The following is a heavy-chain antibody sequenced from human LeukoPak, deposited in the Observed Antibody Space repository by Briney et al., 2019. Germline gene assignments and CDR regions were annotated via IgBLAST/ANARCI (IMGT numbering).Heavy chain of an antibody. CDR2: ISSSSSYI. J-gene: IGHJ6*03. V-gene: IGHV3-21*01. CDR1: GFTFSSYS. Sequence: GSLRLSCAASGFTFSSYSMNWVRQAPGKGLEWVSSISSSSSYIYYADSVKGRFTISRDNAKNSLYLQMNSLRAEDTAVYYCAKGPPPSQFYYYLDVWGKGTTVTVSS. CDR3: AKGPPPSQFYYYLDV.